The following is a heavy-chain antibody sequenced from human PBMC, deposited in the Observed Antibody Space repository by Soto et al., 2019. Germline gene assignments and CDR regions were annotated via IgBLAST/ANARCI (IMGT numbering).Heavy chain of an antibody. CDR1: GFSLSNARMG. V-gene: IGHV2-26*01. D-gene: IGHD5-12*01. CDR2: IFSNDEK. CDR3: ERYVDIVAKDGHYYYGLDV. J-gene: IGHJ6*02. Sequence: SGPTLVNPTETLTLTCTVSGFSLSNARMGVSWIRQPPGKALEWLAHIFSNDEKSYSTSPKSRLTISKDTSKSQVVLTMTNMDPVDTATYYCERYVDIVAKDGHYYYGLDVWGQGTTVTVSS.